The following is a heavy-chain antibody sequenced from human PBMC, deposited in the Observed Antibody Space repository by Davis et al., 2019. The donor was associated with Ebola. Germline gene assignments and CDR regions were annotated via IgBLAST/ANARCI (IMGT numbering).Heavy chain of an antibody. D-gene: IGHD6-19*01. V-gene: IGHV3-49*03. CDR2: ISAKASGGTT. CDR1: GFTFGDYH. Sequence: GESLKISCTASGFTFGDYHMSWFRQAPGKGLEWVGFISAKASGGTTENAASVKGRFTISRDDSKGIAYLQMNSLKSEDTAVYYCSRGGWQFAYWGQGTLVTVSS. CDR3: SRGGWQFAY. J-gene: IGHJ4*02.